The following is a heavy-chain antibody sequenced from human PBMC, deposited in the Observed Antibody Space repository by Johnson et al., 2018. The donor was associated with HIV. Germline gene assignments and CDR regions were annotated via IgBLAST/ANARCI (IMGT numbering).Heavy chain of an antibody. V-gene: IGHV3-NL1*01. J-gene: IGHJ3*02. D-gene: IGHD2-8*02. CDR1: GFTFSSFG. CDR2: IYSGDRT. CDR3: AKDPIVLVVYAISAFDI. Sequence: QVQLVESGGGVVQPGRSLRLSCAASGFTFSSFGMHWVRQAPGKGLEWVSVIYSGDRTYYADSVKGRFTISRDNSKNTLYLQMNSLRAEDTAVYYCAKDPIVLVVYAISAFDIWGQGTMVTVSS.